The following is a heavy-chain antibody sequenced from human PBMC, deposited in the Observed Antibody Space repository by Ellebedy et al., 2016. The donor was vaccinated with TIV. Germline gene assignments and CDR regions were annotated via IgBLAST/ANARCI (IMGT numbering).Heavy chain of an antibody. CDR2: IYPDDSDV. Sequence: GESLKISXKGSGYSFTNYWIAWVRQVPGKGLEWMGIIYPDDSDVRYSPSFQGQVTIFADKSTTTAYLQWSTLRASDSAIYYCARHGTSGWSPKNYFDPWGRGTQVTVSS. J-gene: IGHJ5*02. CDR1: GYSFTNYW. V-gene: IGHV5-51*01. CDR3: ARHGTSGWSPKNYFDP. D-gene: IGHD6-19*01.